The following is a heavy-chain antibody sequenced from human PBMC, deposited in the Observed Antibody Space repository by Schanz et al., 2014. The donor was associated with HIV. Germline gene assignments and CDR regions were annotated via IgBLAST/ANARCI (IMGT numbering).Heavy chain of an antibody. J-gene: IGHJ3*02. CDR2: IMPILGTA. CDR3: ARGEMVRGVVKQHVFQI. CDR1: GGTFSSHA. Sequence: QVQLVQSGAEVKKPGSSVKVSCKASGGTFSSHAISWVRQAPGQGLEWMGGIMPILGTANYAQQLQGRVTITADESTSTAYMELSSLRSEDTAVYYCARGEMVRGVVKQHVFQIWGQGTMVTVSS. D-gene: IGHD3-10*01. V-gene: IGHV1-69*01.